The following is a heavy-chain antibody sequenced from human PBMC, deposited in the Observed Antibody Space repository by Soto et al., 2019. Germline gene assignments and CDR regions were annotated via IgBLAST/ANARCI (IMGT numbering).Heavy chain of an antibody. J-gene: IGHJ4*02. Sequence: QVHLVQSGAEVKKHGASVKVSCKGYGYTFTTYGIPWVRQDPGQGREWMGWISAHNGNKNYAQKLQGRVTVTRDTSTSAAYMELRSLRSDDTAVYYWARGRYVDYLAQGALVTVSS. D-gene: IGHD1-1*01. V-gene: IGHV1-18*01. CDR2: ISAHNGNK. CDR1: GYTFTTYG. CDR3: ARGRYVDY.